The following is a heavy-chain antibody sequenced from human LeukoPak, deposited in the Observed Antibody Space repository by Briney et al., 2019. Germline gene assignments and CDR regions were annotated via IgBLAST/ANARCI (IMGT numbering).Heavy chain of an antibody. CDR1: SGSVNSGSYY. V-gene: IGHV4-61*01. CDR3: ARRAGYTSSWYEY. CDR2: IYYSGST. Sequence: SETLSLTCTVSSGSVNSGSYYWNWVRQPPGKGLEWIVYIYYSGSTNYNPSLKSRVTISVDTAKNQLSLKLSSVTAADTAVYYCARRAGYTSSWYEYWGQGTLVTVSS. D-gene: IGHD6-13*01. J-gene: IGHJ4*02.